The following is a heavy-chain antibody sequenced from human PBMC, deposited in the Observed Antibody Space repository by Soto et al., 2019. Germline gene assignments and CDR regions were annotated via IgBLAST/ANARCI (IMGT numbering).Heavy chain of an antibody. J-gene: IGHJ4*02. CDR1: GLTFSNYA. D-gene: IGHD4-17*01. CDR3: ARESSSTVTTGGGGSAKDY. CDR2: ISYDGTNR. V-gene: IGHV3-30-3*01. Sequence: QVHLVESGEGVVQPGRSLRLSCAASGLTFSNYAMHWVRQAPGKGLEWVAFISYDGTNRCYPDSVKGRFTISRDNSKNTVYLQMNSLKTEDTAVYYCARESSSTVTTGGGGSAKDYWGQGTLVTVSS.